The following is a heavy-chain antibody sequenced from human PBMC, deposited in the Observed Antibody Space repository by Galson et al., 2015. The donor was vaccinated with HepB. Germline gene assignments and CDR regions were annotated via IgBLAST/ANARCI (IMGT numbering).Heavy chain of an antibody. Sequence: SLRLSCAASGFTVSSHYMNWVRQAPGRGLEWVSVIYSGGNTYYADSVMARFTISRDNSKNTVYLQINSVRAEDTAVYYWARASVGEIDYWGQGTLVTVSS. D-gene: IGHD1-26*01. CDR2: IYSGGNT. V-gene: IGHV3-53*01. CDR1: GFTVSSHY. J-gene: IGHJ4*02. CDR3: ARASVGEIDY.